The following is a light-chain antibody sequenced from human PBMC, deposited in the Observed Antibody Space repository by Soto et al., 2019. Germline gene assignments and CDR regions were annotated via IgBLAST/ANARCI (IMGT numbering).Light chain of an antibody. V-gene: IGLV2-14*01. Sequence: QSALSQPASVSGPPGQSITISCTGTSSGIGGYNYVSWYQQHPGKDPKLMIYDVSNRPSGVSNRFSGSKSGNTASLTISGLQAEDEADYYCSSYTSSNTFVFGGGTQLTVL. J-gene: IGLJ2*01. CDR1: SSGIGGYNY. CDR3: SSYTSSNTFV. CDR2: DVS.